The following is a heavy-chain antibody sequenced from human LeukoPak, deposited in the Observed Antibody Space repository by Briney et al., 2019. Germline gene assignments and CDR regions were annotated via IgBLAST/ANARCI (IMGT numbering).Heavy chain of an antibody. J-gene: IGHJ4*02. CDR1: GLTFSSYE. V-gene: IGHV3-48*03. D-gene: IGHD5-18*01. CDR2: ISSSGSTI. CDR3: ARDRRGYSYGEDV. Sequence: PGGSLRLSCAASGLTFSSYEVNWVRQAPGKVLEWVSYISSSGSTIYYADSVKGRFTISRDNAKNSLYLQRQPQRSEDTAVYYCARDRRGYSYGEDVWGQGTQVTVS.